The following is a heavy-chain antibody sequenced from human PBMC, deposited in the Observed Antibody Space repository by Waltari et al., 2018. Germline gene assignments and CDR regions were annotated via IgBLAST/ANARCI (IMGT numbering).Heavy chain of an antibody. V-gene: IGHV1-69*10. J-gene: IGHJ3*02. D-gene: IGHD5-12*01. Sequence: QVQLVQSGAEVKKPGSSVKVSCKASGGIFSSYGISWVRQAPGQGLEWMGGISPMLDIVKDAQKFQGRVTRTADRVTSTAYMELSSLGSDDTAVYYCATNENIAVTNSVSAFDIWGQGTRVHVSS. CDR1: GGIFSSYG. CDR2: ISPMLDIV. CDR3: ATNENIAVTNSVSAFDI.